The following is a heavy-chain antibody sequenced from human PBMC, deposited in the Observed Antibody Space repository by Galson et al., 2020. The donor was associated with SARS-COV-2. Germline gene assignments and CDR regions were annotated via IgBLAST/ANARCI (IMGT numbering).Heavy chain of an antibody. V-gene: IGHV4-30-4*01. J-gene: IGHJ5*02. CDR1: RGSISTGDYY. CDR2: ISHGGAT. D-gene: IGHD5-18*01. Sequence: ASETLSLTCSVSRGSISTGDYYWSWIRQPPGKGLEWIGYISHGGATYYNPSLKSRAIISVDTSQNQVSLRLRSVTSTDTAVYFCARALLRYFQWFDQWGQGTQVTVSS. CDR3: ARALLRYFQWFDQ.